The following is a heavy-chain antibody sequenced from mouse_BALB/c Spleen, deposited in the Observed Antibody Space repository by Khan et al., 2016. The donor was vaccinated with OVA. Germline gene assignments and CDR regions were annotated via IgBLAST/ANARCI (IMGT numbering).Heavy chain of an antibody. CDR2: INPSTGYT. V-gene: IGHV1-7*01. CDR3: ARYYGSSYAMDY. J-gene: IGHJ4*01. Sequence: QVQLQQSGAELAKPGASVKMSCKASGYTFTSYWMHWVKQRPGQGLEWIGYINPSTGYTEYNQKFKDKATLTADKSSSTAYMHLSSLTSEDSAVFYCARYYGSSYAMDYWGQGTSVTVAS. CDR1: GYTFTSYW. D-gene: IGHD1-1*01.